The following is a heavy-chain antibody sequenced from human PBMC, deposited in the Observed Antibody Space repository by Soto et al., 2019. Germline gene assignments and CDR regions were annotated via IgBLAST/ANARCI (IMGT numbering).Heavy chain of an antibody. CDR3: ARDRADPEETYGMDV. V-gene: IGHV1-18*01. J-gene: IGHJ6*02. CDR2: ISAYNGNT. Sequence: QVQLVQSGAEVKKPGASVKVSCKASGYTFTSYGISWVRHAPGQGLEWMGWISAYNGNTNYAQKLQGRVTMTTDTSTSTAYMEQRSLRSDDTAVYYCARDRADPEETYGMDVWGQGTTVTVS. CDR1: GYTFTSYG.